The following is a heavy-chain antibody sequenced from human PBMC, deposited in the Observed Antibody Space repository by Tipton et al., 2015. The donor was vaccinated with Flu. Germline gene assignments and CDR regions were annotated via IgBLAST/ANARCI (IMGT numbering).Heavy chain of an antibody. Sequence: TLSLTCTVSGGSISSSLYYWGWIRQPPGKGLEWIGSIYYSGSTYYNPSLRSRVTISIDTSKNQFSLNLSSVTAADTAVYYCARDYPKFGGCYYWGQGTLVTVSS. CDR1: GGSISSSLYY. CDR2: IYYSGST. CDR3: ARDYPKFGGCYY. V-gene: IGHV4-39*07. D-gene: IGHD3-16*01. J-gene: IGHJ4*02.